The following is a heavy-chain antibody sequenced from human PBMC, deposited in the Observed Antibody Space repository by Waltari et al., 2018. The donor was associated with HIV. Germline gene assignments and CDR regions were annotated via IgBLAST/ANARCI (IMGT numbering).Heavy chain of an antibody. CDR2: TYYRSKWYT. CDR3: ARDASSSLDY. Sequence: QVRLQPSGPGLLKPSQTLSLTCAISGDSVPSNSAACTWIRQSPSRGLEWLGRTYYRSKWYTDYAVSVKSRITINPDTSKNQVSLQVSSVTPEDTAVYYCARDASSSLDYWGQGTLVTVSS. CDR1: GDSVPSNSAA. V-gene: IGHV6-1*01. J-gene: IGHJ4*02. D-gene: IGHD6-13*01.